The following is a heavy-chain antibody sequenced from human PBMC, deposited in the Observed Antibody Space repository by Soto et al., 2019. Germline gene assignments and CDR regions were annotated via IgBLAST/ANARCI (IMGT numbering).Heavy chain of an antibody. CDR1: GYTFTGYY. J-gene: IGHJ3*02. CDR3: ARGRTTVTDYSGDAFDI. Sequence: QVQLVQSGAEVKKPGASVKVSCKASGYTFTGYYMHWVRQAPGQGLEWMGWINPNSGGTNYAQKCQGWVTMTRDTSISTAYMELSRVRSDDTAVYYCARGRTTVTDYSGDAFDIWGQGTMVTVSS. D-gene: IGHD4-17*01. V-gene: IGHV1-2*04. CDR2: INPNSGGT.